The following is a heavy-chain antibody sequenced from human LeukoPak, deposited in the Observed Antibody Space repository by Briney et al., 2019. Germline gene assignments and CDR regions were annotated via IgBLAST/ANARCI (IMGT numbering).Heavy chain of an antibody. J-gene: IGHJ6*03. Sequence: ASVKVSCKASGYTFTGYYMHWVRQAPGQGREWIGRIHPNSGGTNYAQKFQGRVTMTRDTSISTAYMELSRLRSDDTAVYYCARVVTAVYYYYMDVWGKGTTVTVSS. V-gene: IGHV1-2*06. CDR2: IHPNSGGT. CDR3: ARVVTAVYYYYMDV. CDR1: GYTFTGYY. D-gene: IGHD2-21*02.